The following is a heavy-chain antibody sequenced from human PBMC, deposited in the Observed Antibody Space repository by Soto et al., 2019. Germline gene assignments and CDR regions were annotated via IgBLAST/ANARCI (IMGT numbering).Heavy chain of an antibody. CDR2: IVVGSGNT. CDR3: AATSSSWSLTSYDYYGMAV. Sequence: SVKVSCKASGFTFTSSAVQWVRQARGQRLEWIGWIVVGSGNTNYAQKFKERVTITRDMSTSTAYMELSSLRSEDTAVYYCAATSSSWSLTSYDYYGMAVSGQGTTLTVSS. D-gene: IGHD6-13*01. V-gene: IGHV1-58*01. CDR1: GFTFTSSA. J-gene: IGHJ6*02.